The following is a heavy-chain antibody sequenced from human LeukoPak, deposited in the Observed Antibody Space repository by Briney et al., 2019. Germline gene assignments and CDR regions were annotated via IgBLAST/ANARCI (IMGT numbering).Heavy chain of an antibody. CDR1: GSTFSSYW. Sequence: GESLKISCKGSGSTFSSYWIGWVRQLPGKGLEWMGIIYPGDSDTRYSPSLQGQVTISVDTSIGTAYLQWSSLKASDTAIYYCARQNDFRLDYWGQGTLVTVSS. D-gene: IGHD3-3*01. J-gene: IGHJ4*02. V-gene: IGHV5-51*01. CDR3: ARQNDFRLDY. CDR2: IYPGDSDT.